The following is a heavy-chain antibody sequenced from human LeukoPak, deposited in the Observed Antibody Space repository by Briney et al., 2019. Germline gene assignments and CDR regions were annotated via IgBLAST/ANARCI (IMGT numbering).Heavy chain of an antibody. CDR2: ISSSGSTI. J-gene: IGHJ4*02. D-gene: IGHD2-21*02. Sequence: GGSLMLSCAASGFTFSSYQMNSVRQAPGKGLERDSYISSSGSTIYYADSVKGRFTISRDNAKNSLYLQMNSLRAEDTAVYYCARDPPSYCGGDCYMEWGQGTLVTVSS. CDR1: GFTFSSYQ. V-gene: IGHV3-48*03. CDR3: ARDPPSYCGGDCYME.